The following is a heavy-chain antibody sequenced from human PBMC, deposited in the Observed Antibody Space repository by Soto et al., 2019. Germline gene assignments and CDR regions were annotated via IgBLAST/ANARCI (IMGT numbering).Heavy chain of an antibody. CDR3: ARGARILSNWFDP. Sequence: QLQLQQWGAGLLKPSETLSLTCAVYGGSFSGYYWSWIRQPPGKGLEWIGEINHSGSTNYNPSLKSRVTISVDTSKNQCSLKLSSVTAADTAVYYCARGARILSNWFDPWGQGTLVTVSS. CDR1: GGSFSGYY. J-gene: IGHJ5*02. CDR2: INHSGST. V-gene: IGHV4-34*01. D-gene: IGHD2-15*01.